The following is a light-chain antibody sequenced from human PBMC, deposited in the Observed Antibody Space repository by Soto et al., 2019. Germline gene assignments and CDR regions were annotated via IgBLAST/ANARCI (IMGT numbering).Light chain of an antibody. Sequence: EKVMTQSPATLSLSPGERATLSCRASQSVSSNLAWYQQKPGQAPRLLIYGASSRATGIPVRFSGSGSGTEFTLTISSLQSEDFAVYYCQQYNNWPLTFGQGTRLEIK. CDR3: QQYNNWPLT. V-gene: IGKV3-15*01. J-gene: IGKJ5*01. CDR1: QSVSSN. CDR2: GAS.